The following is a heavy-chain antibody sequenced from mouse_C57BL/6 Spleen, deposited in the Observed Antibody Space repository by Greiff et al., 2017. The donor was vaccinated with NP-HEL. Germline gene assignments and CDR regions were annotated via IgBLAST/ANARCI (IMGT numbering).Heavy chain of an antibody. CDR1: GYTFTSYW. Sequence: QVQLQQPGAELVKPGASVKLSCKASGYTFTSYWMQWVKQRPGQGLEWIGEIDPSDSYTNYNQQFKGKATLTVDTSSSTAYMQLSSLTSEDSAVYYCASTGTGFAYWGQGTLVTVSA. CDR3: ASTGTGFAY. CDR2: IDPSDSYT. D-gene: IGHD4-1*01. V-gene: IGHV1-50*01. J-gene: IGHJ3*01.